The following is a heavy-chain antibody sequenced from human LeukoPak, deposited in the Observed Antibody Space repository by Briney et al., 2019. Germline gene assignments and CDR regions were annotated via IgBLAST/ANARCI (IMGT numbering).Heavy chain of an antibody. J-gene: IGHJ5*02. CDR1: GYTFSGYY. CDR2: INPNSGGT. V-gene: IGHV1-2*02. CDR3: ARDTTVTQRGFDP. Sequence: GASVKVSCKASGYTFSGYYMHWVRQAPGQGLEWVGWINPNSGGTNYAQKFQGRVTMTRDTSISTAYMELSRLRSDDTAVYYCARDTTVTQRGFDPWGQGTLVTVSS. D-gene: IGHD4-17*01.